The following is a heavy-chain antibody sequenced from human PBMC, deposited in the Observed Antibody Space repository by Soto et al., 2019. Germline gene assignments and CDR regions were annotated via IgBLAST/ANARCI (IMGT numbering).Heavy chain of an antibody. V-gene: IGHV1-2*04. J-gene: IGHJ6*02. CDR3: ARAYCSSTSCYRAGNHYYYGMDV. CDR1: GYTFTGYY. Sequence: ASVKVSCKASGYTFTGYYMHWVRQAPGQGLEWMGWINPNSGGTNYAQKFQGWVTMTRDTSISTAYMELSRLRSDDTAVYYCARAYCSSTSCYRAGNHYYYGMDVWGQGITVPVSS. CDR2: INPNSGGT. D-gene: IGHD2-2*02.